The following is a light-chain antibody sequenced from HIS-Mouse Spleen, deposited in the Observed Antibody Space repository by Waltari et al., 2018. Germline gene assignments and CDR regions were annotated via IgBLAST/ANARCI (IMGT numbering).Light chain of an antibody. J-gene: IGLJ2*01. Sequence: SSELTQDPAVSVALGQTVRITCQGDSLRSYYASWYQQKPGQAPVLVIYGKNNRPSGIPGRFSGSRSGSTASLTIAGDQAEDEADYYCNSRDSSGNHVVFGGGTKLTVL. V-gene: IGLV3-19*01. CDR2: GKN. CDR3: NSRDSSGNHVV. CDR1: SLRSYY.